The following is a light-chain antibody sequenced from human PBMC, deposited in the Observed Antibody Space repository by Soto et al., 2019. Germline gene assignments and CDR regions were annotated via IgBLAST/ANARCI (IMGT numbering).Light chain of an antibody. Sequence: DIQMTQSQSSLSASVRDRVTITCRASQSISSYLNWYQQKPGKAPKLLIYAASSLQSGVPSRFSGSGSGTDFTLTISSLQPEDFATYYCQQSYSTPSIPFDQGTRLEIK. CDR1: QSISSY. V-gene: IGKV1-39*01. J-gene: IGKJ5*01. CDR3: QQSYSTPSIP. CDR2: AAS.